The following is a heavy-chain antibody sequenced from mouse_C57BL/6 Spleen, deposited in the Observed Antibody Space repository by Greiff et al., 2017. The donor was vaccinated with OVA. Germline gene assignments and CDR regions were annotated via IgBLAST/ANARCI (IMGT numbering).Heavy chain of an antibody. Sequence: QVQLQQPGAELVRPGSSVKLSCKASGYTFTSYWMHWVKQRPIQGLEWIGNIDPSDSETHYNQKFKDKATLTVDKSSSTAYMQLSSLTSEDSAVYYCARDYGSSYEFYYFGYWGQGTTLTVSS. D-gene: IGHD1-1*01. V-gene: IGHV1-52*01. CDR3: ARDYGSSYEFYYFGY. CDR2: IDPSDSET. J-gene: IGHJ2*01. CDR1: GYTFTSYW.